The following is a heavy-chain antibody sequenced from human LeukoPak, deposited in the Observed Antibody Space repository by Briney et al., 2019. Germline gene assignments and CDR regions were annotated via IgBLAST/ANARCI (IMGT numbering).Heavy chain of an antibody. CDR2: IDPRDSYT. V-gene: IGHV5-10-1*01. CDR3: ATPMVRGLDY. J-gene: IGHJ4*02. CDR1: GSTFTTYW. Sequence: GASLQISCKGSGSTFTTYWISWVRQLPGKGLEWMGRIDPRDSYTNYSPSFQGHVTISVDQSISTAYLQWSSLKASDTAIYYCATPMVRGLDYWGQGTLVTVSS. D-gene: IGHD3-10*01.